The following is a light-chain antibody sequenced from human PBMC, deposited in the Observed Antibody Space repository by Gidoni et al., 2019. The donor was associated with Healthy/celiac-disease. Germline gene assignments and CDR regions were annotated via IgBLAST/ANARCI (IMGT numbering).Light chain of an antibody. J-gene: IGKJ2*01. Sequence: ETVLPHAPGTLSWSPGGRATLSRRASQRVSSSFVAWYQQKPGQAPRLLIYGAASRATGIPDRFSGSGSGTDFTLTISRLEPEDFAVYYCQQYGSSPPYTFGQGTKLEIK. CDR2: GAA. CDR3: QQYGSSPPYT. V-gene: IGKV3-20*01. CDR1: QRVSSSF.